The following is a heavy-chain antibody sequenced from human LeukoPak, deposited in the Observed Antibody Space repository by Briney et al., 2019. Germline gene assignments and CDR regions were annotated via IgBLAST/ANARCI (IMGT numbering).Heavy chain of an antibody. CDR1: GFTINSNY. CDR2: IDSGGNT. CDR3: ARSLVVAGTRSTSLDY. J-gene: IGHJ4*02. V-gene: IGHV3-53*01. Sequence: GGSLRLSCAASGFTINSNYMSWVRQAPGKGLEWVSVIDSGGNTYCADSVKGRFTISRDYAKNTLYLQMNSLRGEDTAVYYCARSLVVAGTRSTSLDYWGQGTLVTVSS. D-gene: IGHD6-19*01.